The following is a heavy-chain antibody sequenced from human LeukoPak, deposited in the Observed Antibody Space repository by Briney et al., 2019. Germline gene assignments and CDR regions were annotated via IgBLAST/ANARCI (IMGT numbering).Heavy chain of an antibody. Sequence: ASVTVSCKASGYTFTGHYMHWVRQAPAQGLEWMGLINPNSGGTNYAQKFQGRVIMTRDTSISTAYMELSRLRSDDTAVYYCARSFYYGSGRALFDYWGQGTLVTVSS. CDR1: GYTFTGHY. D-gene: IGHD3-10*01. J-gene: IGHJ4*02. V-gene: IGHV1-2*02. CDR3: ARSFYYGSGRALFDY. CDR2: INPNSGGT.